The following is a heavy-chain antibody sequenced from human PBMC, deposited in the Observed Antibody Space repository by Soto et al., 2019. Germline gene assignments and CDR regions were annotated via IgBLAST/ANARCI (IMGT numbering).Heavy chain of an antibody. D-gene: IGHD6-19*01. CDR3: ARLPVADLYRDY. CDR1: GGTFSSYA. J-gene: IGHJ4*02. CDR2: IIPIFGTA. Sequence: QVXXXXSGAXVXKXGSSVKVSCKASGGTFSSYAISWVRQAPGQGLEWMGGIIPIFGTANYAQKFQGRVTITADESTSTAYMELSRLRSEDTAVYYCARLPVADLYRDYWGQGTLVTVSS. V-gene: IGHV1-69*12.